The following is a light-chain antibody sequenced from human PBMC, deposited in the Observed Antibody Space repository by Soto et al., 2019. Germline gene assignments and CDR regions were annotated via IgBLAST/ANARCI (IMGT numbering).Light chain of an antibody. CDR1: QGIGSW. Sequence: DIQMTQSPSSVSASVGDRVTITCRARQGIGSWLAWYQQKPGKAPKLLIYAASSLQGAVPSRFSGRGAGTDFTLTISSLQPEDYATYYCHQSNSLPYTFGQGTKLEIK. J-gene: IGKJ2*01. CDR3: HQSNSLPYT. CDR2: AAS. V-gene: IGKV1D-12*01.